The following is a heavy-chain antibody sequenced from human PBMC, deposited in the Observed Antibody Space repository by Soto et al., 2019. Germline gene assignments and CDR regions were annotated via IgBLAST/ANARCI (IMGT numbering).Heavy chain of an antibody. Sequence: QVQLAQSANEVKKPGASVRVSCKAAGYTFIRYGIAWVRQAPGQGLEWMGWISPYNDYTVYAQKFQGRVSMTADTTTRTGYMNLRGLKSDDMAVYYCARGGYYDNSWGKLSHYGLDVWGQGTSVSVSS. CDR2: ISPYNDYT. CDR3: ARGGYYDNSWGKLSHYGLDV. CDR1: GYTFIRYG. V-gene: IGHV1-18*03. D-gene: IGHD3-16*01. J-gene: IGHJ6*02.